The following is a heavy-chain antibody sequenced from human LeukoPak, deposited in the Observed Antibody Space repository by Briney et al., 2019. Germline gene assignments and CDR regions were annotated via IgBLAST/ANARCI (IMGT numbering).Heavy chain of an antibody. Sequence: GGSLRLSCAASGFIFSDYYMTWIRQAPGKGLEWVSYISSSDNIKHYADSVKGRFTISRDNAKNSLYLQMNSLRAEDTAVYYCAKDPDCTSGICYTFFDYWGQGTLVTVSS. V-gene: IGHV3-11*01. CDR1: GFIFSDYY. CDR3: AKDPDCTSGICYTFFDY. CDR2: ISSSDNIK. J-gene: IGHJ4*02. D-gene: IGHD2-8*01.